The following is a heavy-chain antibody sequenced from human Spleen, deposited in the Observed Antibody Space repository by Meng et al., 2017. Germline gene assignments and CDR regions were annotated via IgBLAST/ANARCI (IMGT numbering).Heavy chain of an antibody. J-gene: IGHJ4*02. CDR1: GYTFTVYY. V-gene: IGHV1-2*06. D-gene: IGHD6-13*01. Sequence: VKVSCTASGYTFTVYYIHWVRQAPGQGLEWMGRINPNTVVTNYAQKFQYRVTMSRDTSISTAYMDMSRLRSDDKAVYYCARDEDISAAGKLFGDYWGQGILVTVSS. CDR2: INPNTVVT. CDR3: ARDEDISAAGKLFGDY.